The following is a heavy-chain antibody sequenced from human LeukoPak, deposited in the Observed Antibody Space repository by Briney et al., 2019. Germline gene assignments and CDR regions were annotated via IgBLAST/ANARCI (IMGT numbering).Heavy chain of an antibody. CDR2: ISTSSSTI. V-gene: IGHV3-48*01. CDR3: ARDKGSSWYYFDY. J-gene: IGHJ4*02. CDR1: GLTFSNYW. Sequence: GGSLRLSCTTSGLTFSNYWMNWVRQAPGKGLEWVSYISTSSSTIYYADSVKGRFTISRDNAKNSLYLQMNSLRAEDTAVYYCARDKGSSWYYFDYWGQGTLVTVSS. D-gene: IGHD6-13*01.